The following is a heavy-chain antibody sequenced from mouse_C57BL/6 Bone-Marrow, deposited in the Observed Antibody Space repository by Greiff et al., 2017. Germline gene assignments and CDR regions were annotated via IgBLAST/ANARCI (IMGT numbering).Heavy chain of an antibody. CDR2: INPSTGGT. D-gene: IGHD2-1*01. CDR1: GYSFTGYY. Sequence: VQLKQSGPELVKPGASVKISCKASGYSFTGYYMHWVKQSPEKSLEWIGEINPSTGGTTYNQKFKAKATLTVDKSSSTAYMQLKSLTSEDSAVYYCARGGNYGKDGFAYWGQGTLVTVSA. V-gene: IGHV1-42*01. J-gene: IGHJ3*01. CDR3: ARGGNYGKDGFAY.